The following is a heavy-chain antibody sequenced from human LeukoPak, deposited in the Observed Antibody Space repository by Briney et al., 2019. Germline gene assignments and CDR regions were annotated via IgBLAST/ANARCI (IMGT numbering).Heavy chain of an antibody. D-gene: IGHD2-15*01. Sequence: PSETLSLTCTVSGGSISSYYWSWIRQPPGKGLEWIGYIYYSGSTNYNPSLKSRVTISVDTSKNQFSLKLSSVTAADTAVYYCAREDEDRNAFDIWGQGTMVTVSS. CDR2: IYYSGST. J-gene: IGHJ3*02. V-gene: IGHV4-59*01. CDR3: AREDEDRNAFDI. CDR1: GGSISSYY.